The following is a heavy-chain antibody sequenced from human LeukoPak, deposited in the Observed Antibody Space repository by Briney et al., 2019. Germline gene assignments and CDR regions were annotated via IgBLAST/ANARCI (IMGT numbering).Heavy chain of an antibody. CDR2: IYYSGST. D-gene: IGHD3-10*01. J-gene: IGHJ4*02. V-gene: IGHV4-59*01. CDR3: ARDREDYCGSGSQTYFDY. Sequence: SETLSLTCTVSGGSISSYYWSWIRQPPGKGLEWIGYIYYSGSTNYNPSLKSRVTISVDTSKNQFSLKLSSVTAADTAVYYCARDREDYCGSGSQTYFDYWGQGTLVTVSS. CDR1: GGSISSYY.